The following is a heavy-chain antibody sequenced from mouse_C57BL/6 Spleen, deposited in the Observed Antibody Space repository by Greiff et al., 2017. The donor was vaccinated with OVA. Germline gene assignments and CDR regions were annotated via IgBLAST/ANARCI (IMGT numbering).Heavy chain of an antibody. D-gene: IGHD1-1*01. V-gene: IGHV1-64*01. CDR3: ARKKDYGSGYPFDY. J-gene: IGHJ2*01. CDR2: IHPNSGST. CDR1: GYTFTSYW. Sequence: VQLQQPGAELVKPGASVKLSCKASGYTFTSYWMHWVKQRPGQGLEWIGMIHPNSGSTNYNEKFKSKATLTVDKSSSTAYMQLSSLTSEDAAVYYCARKKDYGSGYPFDYWGQGTTLTVSS.